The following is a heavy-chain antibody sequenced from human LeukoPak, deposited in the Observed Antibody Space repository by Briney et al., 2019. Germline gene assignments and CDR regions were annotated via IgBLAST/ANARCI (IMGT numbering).Heavy chain of an antibody. CDR2: IYPGDSDT. D-gene: IGHD3-10*01. V-gene: IGHV5-51*01. Sequence: GESLKISCKGSGYSFTSYWIGWVRQMPGKGLEWMGIIYPGDSDTRYNPSFQGQVTISADKSISTAYLQWSSLKASDTAMYYCAISGYYYGSGSPPGAYWGQGTLVTVSS. CDR3: AISGYYYGSGSPPGAY. J-gene: IGHJ4*02. CDR1: GYSFTSYW.